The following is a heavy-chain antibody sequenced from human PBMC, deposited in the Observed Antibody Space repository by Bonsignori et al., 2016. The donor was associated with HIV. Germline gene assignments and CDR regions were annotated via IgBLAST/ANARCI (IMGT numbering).Heavy chain of an antibody. Sequence: EVQLVNSGGGLIQPGGSLRVSCEASGFSFRDYEMNWVRQAPGKGLEWISYISTSGINKQYAVSVQGRFTVSRDDARNSLYLQMDSLRDGDTATYYCARGSTAAANFDIWG. D-gene: IGHD6-13*01. CDR2: ISTSGINK. V-gene: IGHV3-48*03. J-gene: IGHJ3*02. CDR3: ARGSTAAANFDI. CDR1: GFSFRDYE.